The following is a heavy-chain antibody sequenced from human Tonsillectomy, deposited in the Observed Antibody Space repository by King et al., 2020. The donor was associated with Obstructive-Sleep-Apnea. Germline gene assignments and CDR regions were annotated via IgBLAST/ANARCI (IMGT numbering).Heavy chain of an antibody. CDR1: GCTFSIYG. V-gene: IGHV3-23*04. Sequence: VQLVESGGGFIQPGGSLRLSCAASGCTFSIYGMSWGRQAPGKGLEWVSGISGTGGRTYYADSVKGRFTLSRDTSKNTLYLQMNSLRAEDTAIYYCAKNSRQWLVDYWGQGTLVTVSS. J-gene: IGHJ4*02. CDR3: AKNSRQWLVDY. CDR2: ISGTGGRT. D-gene: IGHD6-19*01.